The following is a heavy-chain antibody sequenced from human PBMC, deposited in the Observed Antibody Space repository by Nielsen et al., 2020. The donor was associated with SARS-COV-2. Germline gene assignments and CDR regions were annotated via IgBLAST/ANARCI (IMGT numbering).Heavy chain of an antibody. CDR1: GFTFSSYA. Sequence: GGSLRLSCAASGFTFSSYAMSWVRQAPGKGLEWVSAISGSGGSTYYADSVKGRFTISRGNSKNTLYLQMNSLRAEDTAVYYCAKDLPTNVVVAATAVTTLRYFDYWGQGTLVTVSS. J-gene: IGHJ4*02. V-gene: IGHV3-23*01. CDR3: AKDLPTNVVVAATAVTTLRYFDY. CDR2: ISGSGGST. D-gene: IGHD2-15*01.